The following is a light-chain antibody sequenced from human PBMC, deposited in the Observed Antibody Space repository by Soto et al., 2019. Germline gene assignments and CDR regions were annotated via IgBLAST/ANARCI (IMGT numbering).Light chain of an antibody. Sequence: EYMFTQSPVTLSLSPGERATVSFMAGQTVSKQLGWYPQEAGQAPRLLIYDRASRSSGIPVRVSGMGFGTDVSVAISRLESEDFAVYCCEKFDGWLQVFGQGTKVDIK. CDR3: EKFDGWLQV. CDR2: DRA. CDR1: QTVSKQ. V-gene: IGKV3-20*01. J-gene: IGKJ1*01.